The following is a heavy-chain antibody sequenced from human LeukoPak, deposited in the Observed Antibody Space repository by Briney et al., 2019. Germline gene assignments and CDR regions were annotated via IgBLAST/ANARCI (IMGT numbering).Heavy chain of an antibody. CDR2: IYYSGST. V-gene: IGHV4-59*08. CDR3: ARLYSSSWDYYFDY. D-gene: IGHD6-13*01. Sequence: SETLSLTCAVYSGSFSGYYWSWIRQPPGKGLEWIGYIYYSGSTNYNPSLKSRVTISVDTSKNQFSLKLSSVTAADTAVYYCARLYSSSWDYYFDYWGQGTLVTVSS. J-gene: IGHJ4*02. CDR1: SGSFSGYY.